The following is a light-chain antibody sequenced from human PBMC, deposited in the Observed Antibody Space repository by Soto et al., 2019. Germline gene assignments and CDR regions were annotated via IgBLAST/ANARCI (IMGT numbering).Light chain of an antibody. CDR2: DAS. CDR1: QSVSSY. CDR3: QQRSNWPPVT. J-gene: IGKJ4*01. Sequence: EIVLTQSPATLSLSPGERATLSCRASQSVSSYLAWYQQKPGQAPRLLIYDASTRATGIPARFSGSGSGTDFTLTISGLEPEDFAIYYCQQRSNWPPVTFGGGTKVEIK. V-gene: IGKV3-11*01.